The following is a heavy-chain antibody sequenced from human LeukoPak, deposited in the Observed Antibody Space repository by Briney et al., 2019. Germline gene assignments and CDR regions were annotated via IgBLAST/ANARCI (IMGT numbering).Heavy chain of an antibody. CDR1: GDSIDPYS. D-gene: IGHD5/OR15-5a*01. V-gene: IGHV4-59*08. CDR3: ARHQGSTVFNY. CDR2: ISHIGTI. J-gene: IGHJ1*01. Sequence: PSETLSLTCTISGDSIDPYSWSWIRQPPGKGLEWIGYISHIGTIKYNTSLMSRVSMGLDKPNNEFSLSLRSATATDTALYFCARHQGSTVFNYWGRGVPVIVSS.